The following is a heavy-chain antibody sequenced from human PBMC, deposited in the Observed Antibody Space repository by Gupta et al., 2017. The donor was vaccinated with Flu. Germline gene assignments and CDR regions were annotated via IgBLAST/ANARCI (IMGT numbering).Heavy chain of an antibody. J-gene: IGHJ4*02. CDR3: ARDRFVHLYCSSTSCAPGFDY. D-gene: IGHD2-2*01. CDR2: INPNSGGT. V-gene: IGHV1-2*06. Sequence: QVQLVQSGAEVKKPGASVKVSCKASGYTFTGYYIHWVRQAPGQGLEWMGRINPNSGGTNYAQKFQGRVTMTRDTSISTAYMELSRLRSDDTAVYYCARDRFVHLYCSSTSCAPGFDYWGQGTLVTVSS. CDR1: GYTFTGYY.